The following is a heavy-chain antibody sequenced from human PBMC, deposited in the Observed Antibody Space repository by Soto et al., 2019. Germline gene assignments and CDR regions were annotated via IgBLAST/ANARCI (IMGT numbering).Heavy chain of an antibody. D-gene: IGHD2-21*02. V-gene: IGHV4-30-4*01. CDR3: VRTARQGAVAPHWFDR. CDR2: VYYTGST. J-gene: IGHJ5*02. CDR1: GASIRSTDYY. Sequence: PSETLSLTCTVSGASIRSTDYYWSWIRQAPGKGLVLIGYVYYTGSTYYNPSLMSRLTISVDTSKNQFSLKLTSVTAAETAVYYCVRTARQGAVAPHWFDRWGQGTQVTVSS.